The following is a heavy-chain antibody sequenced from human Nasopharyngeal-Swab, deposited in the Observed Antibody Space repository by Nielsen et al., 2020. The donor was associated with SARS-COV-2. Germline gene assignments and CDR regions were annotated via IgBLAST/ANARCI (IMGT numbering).Heavy chain of an antibody. V-gene: IGHV4-59*01. CDR3: ARLSYYSGMDV. J-gene: IGHJ6*02. CDR2: IYYST. Sequence: SQTLSLTCAVYGGSFSGYYWSWIRQPPGKGLEWIGYIYYSTDYNPSLKSRVTISVGTSKNQFSLTLTSVTAADTAVYYCARLSYYSGMDVWGQGTTVTVS. CDR1: GGSFSGYY.